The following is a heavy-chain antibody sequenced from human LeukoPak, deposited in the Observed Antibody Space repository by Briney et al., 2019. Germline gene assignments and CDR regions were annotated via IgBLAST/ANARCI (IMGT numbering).Heavy chain of an antibody. CDR2: ISSSSSYI. CDR3: AKSGVYYDILTGGGPNWFDP. Sequence: PGGSLRLSCAASGFTFSSYSMNWVRQAPGKGLEWLSSISSSSSYIYYADSVKGRFTISSDNAKNTLYMQMNSLRAEDTAVYYCAKSGVYYDILTGGGPNWFDPWGQGTLVTVSS. CDR1: GFTFSSYS. J-gene: IGHJ5*02. V-gene: IGHV3-21*01. D-gene: IGHD3-9*01.